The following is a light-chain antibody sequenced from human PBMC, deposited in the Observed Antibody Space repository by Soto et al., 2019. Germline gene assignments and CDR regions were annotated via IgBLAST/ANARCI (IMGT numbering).Light chain of an antibody. V-gene: IGLV3-21*02. J-gene: IGLJ2*01. Sequence: SYELTQPPSVSVAPGQTARITCGGNNIGSKSVHWYQQKPGQAPVLVVYDDSDRPLGIPERFSGSNSGNTATLTISRVEAGDEADYYCQVWDISSDHVVFGGGTQLTVL. CDR1: NIGSKS. CDR3: QVWDISSDHVV. CDR2: DDS.